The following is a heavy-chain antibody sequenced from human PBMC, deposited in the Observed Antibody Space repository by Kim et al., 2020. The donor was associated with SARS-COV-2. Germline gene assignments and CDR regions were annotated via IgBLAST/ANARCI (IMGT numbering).Heavy chain of an antibody. V-gene: IGHV3-49*04. CDR1: GFTFGDYA. CDR3: RVTTSTRGYYYYGMDV. D-gene: IGHD4-17*01. Sequence: GGSLRLSCTASGFTFGDYAMSWVRQAPGKGLEWVGFIRSKAYGGTTEYAASVKGRFTISRDDSKSIAYLQMNSLKTEDTAVYYCRVTTSTRGYYYYGMDVWGQGTTVTVSS. CDR2: IRSKAYGGTT. J-gene: IGHJ6*02.